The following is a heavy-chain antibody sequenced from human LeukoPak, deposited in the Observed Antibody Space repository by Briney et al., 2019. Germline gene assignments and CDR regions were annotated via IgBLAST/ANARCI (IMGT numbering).Heavy chain of an antibody. CDR3: ARACGGGSRYYYYGMDV. CDR1: GGSISSGGYY. V-gene: IGHV4-31*03. Sequence: SETLSLTCTVSGGSISSGGYYWSWIRQHPGKGLEWIGYIYYSGSTYYSPSLKSRVTISVDTSKNQFSLKLSSVTAADTAVYYCARACGGGSRYYYYGMDVWGQGTTVTVSS. CDR2: IYYSGST. J-gene: IGHJ6*02. D-gene: IGHD2-15*01.